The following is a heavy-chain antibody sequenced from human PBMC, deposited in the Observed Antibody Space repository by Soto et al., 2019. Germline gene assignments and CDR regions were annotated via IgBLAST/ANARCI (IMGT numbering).Heavy chain of an antibody. V-gene: IGHV4-59*01. CDR3: ATLDTPFAFDV. J-gene: IGHJ3*01. D-gene: IGHD5-18*01. CDR1: GGSISSYY. Sequence: SETLSLTCTVSGGSISSYYWSWLRPPPGKGLEWIAYMYYSGNTNYNPSLKSRVTMAVDTSKRQFSLKLRSVTAADTAVYYCATLDTPFAFDVWGQGAMVTVSS. CDR2: MYYSGNT.